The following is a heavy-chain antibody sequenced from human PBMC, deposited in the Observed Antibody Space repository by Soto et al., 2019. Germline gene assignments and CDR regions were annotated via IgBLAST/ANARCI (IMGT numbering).Heavy chain of an antibody. CDR2: ISGSGGTT. D-gene: IGHD4-17*01. V-gene: IGHV3-23*01. CDR1: GFTFSTYA. CDR3: AKGGTTVVTDFDY. J-gene: IGHJ4*01. Sequence: GSLRLSCTASGFTFSTYAMSWVRQAQGKGLEWVSSISGSGGTTYYADSVKGRFTISRDKSKNTLFLQMNSLRVEDTALYYCAKGGTTVVTDFDYWGHGALLTVSS.